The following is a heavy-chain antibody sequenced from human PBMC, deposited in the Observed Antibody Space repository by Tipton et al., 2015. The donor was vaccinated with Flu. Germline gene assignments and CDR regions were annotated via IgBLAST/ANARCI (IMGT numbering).Heavy chain of an antibody. D-gene: IGHD2-15*01. CDR3: ARDFRSLTPPFDY. CDR1: GFTFSSYW. CDR2: IKQDGSEK. V-gene: IGHV3-7*01. J-gene: IGHJ4*02. Sequence: SLRLSCAASGFTFSSYWMSWVRQAPGKGLEWVANIKQDGSEKYYVDSVKGRFTISRDNAENSLYLQMNSLRAEDTAVYYCARDFRSLTPPFDYWGQGTLVTVSS.